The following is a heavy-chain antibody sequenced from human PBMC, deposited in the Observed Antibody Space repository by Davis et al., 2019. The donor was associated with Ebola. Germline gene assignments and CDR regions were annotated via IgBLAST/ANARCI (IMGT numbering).Heavy chain of an antibody. D-gene: IGHD6-13*01. CDR2: ITHSGST. CDR1: GGSFSGYY. J-gene: IGHJ6*02. V-gene: IGHV4-34*01. Sequence: MPSETLSLTCAVYGGSFSGYYWSWIRQPPGKGLEWIGEITHSGSTNYNPSLKSRVTISVDTSKNQFSLKLSSVTAADTAVYYCARARYSSYYYYYYGMDVWGQGTTVTVSS. CDR3: ARARYSSYYYYYYGMDV.